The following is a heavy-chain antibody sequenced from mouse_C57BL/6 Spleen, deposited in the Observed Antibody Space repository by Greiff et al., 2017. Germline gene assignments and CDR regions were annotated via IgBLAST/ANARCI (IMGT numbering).Heavy chain of an antibody. J-gene: IGHJ2*01. CDR2: IYPGSGST. V-gene: IGHV1-55*01. D-gene: IGHD1-1*01. CDR3: ASWDYYGSSHDY. CDR1: GYTFTSYW. Sequence: VQLQQPGAELVKPGASVKMSCKASGYTFTSYWITWVKQRPGQGLEWIGDIYPGSGSTNYNEKFKSKATLTVDTSSSTAYMQLSSLTSEDSAVYYCASWDYYGSSHDYWGQGTTLTVSS.